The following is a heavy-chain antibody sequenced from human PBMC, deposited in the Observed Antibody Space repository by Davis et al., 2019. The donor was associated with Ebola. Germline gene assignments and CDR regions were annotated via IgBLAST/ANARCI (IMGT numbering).Heavy chain of an antibody. D-gene: IGHD1-26*01. V-gene: IGHV5-51*01. Sequence: GESLKISCKTSGYSFSAYSFPTYWIGWVRQMPGKGLECMGIIFPGDSDTRYSPSFQGQVTISADKSISTAYLQWSSLKASDTAMYYCARHGSIVGGEGFDYWGQGTLVTVSS. CDR3: ARHGSIVGGEGFDY. CDR1: GYSFSAYSFPTYW. J-gene: IGHJ4*02. CDR2: IFPGDSDT.